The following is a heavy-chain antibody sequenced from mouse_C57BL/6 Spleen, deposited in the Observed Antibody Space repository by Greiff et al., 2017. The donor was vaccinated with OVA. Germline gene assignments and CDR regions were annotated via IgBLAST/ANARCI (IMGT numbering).Heavy chain of an antibody. CDR1: GYSITSGYY. CDR2: ISYDGSN. Sequence: EVQLQESGPGLVKPSQSLSLTCSVTGYSITSGYYWNWIRQFPGNKLEWMGYISYDGSNNYNPSLKNRISITRDTSKNQFFLKLNSVTTEDTATYYCARDYYDYEGDWFAYWGQGTLVTVSA. D-gene: IGHD2-4*01. CDR3: ARDYYDYEGDWFAY. V-gene: IGHV3-6*01. J-gene: IGHJ3*01.